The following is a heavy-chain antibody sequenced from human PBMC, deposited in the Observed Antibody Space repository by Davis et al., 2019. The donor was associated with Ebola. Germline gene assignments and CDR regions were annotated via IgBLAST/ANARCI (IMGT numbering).Heavy chain of an antibody. J-gene: IGHJ4*02. CDR1: GFMFSSYA. CDR2: ITNNGGST. D-gene: IGHD3-22*01. CDR3: GKGSITMTVVVYFDL. Sequence: GGSLRLSCSVSGFMFSSYAMHWVRQAPGKGLQYVSGITNNGGSTYYADSVKGRFIISRDNSKNTLDLQMSSLRIEDTAVYYCGKGSITMTVVVYFDLWGQGTLVTVSS. V-gene: IGHV3-64D*06.